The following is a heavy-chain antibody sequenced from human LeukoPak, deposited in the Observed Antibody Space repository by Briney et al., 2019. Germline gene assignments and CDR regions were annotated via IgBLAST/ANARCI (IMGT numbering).Heavy chain of an antibody. CDR3: ASGVPSYYYDSSGYYAWV. D-gene: IGHD3-22*01. V-gene: IGHV4-4*09. J-gene: IGHJ4*02. CDR1: GGSISSYY. Sequence: SETLSLTCTVSGGSISSYYWSWIRQPPGKGLEWIGYIYTSGSTNYNPSLKSRVTISVDTSKNQFSLKLSSVTAADTAVYYCASGVPSYYYDSSGYYAWVWGQGTLVTVSS. CDR2: IYTSGST.